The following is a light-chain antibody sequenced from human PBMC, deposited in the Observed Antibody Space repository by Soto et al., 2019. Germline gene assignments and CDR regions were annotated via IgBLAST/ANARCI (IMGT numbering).Light chain of an antibody. CDR2: GAS. CDR3: HQYGTAPLT. CDR1: QSVAANY. J-gene: IGKJ3*01. Sequence: EVVLTQSPCTLSLSPGERATLSCRASQSVAANYLAWYQQKRGQAPRLLIYGASSRATGIPDRFSGSGSGTEFNLTISRLEPEDFSVYYCHQYGTAPLTFGPGTKVDIK. V-gene: IGKV3-20*01.